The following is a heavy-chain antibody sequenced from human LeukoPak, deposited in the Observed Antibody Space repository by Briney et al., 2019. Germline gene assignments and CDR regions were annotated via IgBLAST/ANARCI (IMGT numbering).Heavy chain of an antibody. D-gene: IGHD3-10*01. J-gene: IGHJ4*02. CDR3: AQASYGSGSCGPILD. Sequence: GGSLRLSCAASGFTFSSYAMSWVRQAPGKGLEWVSAISGSGGSTYYADSVKGRFTISRDNSKNTLYLQMNSLRAEDTAVYYCAQASYGSGSCGPILDWGQGTLVTVSS. CDR1: GFTFSSYA. CDR2: ISGSGGST. V-gene: IGHV3-23*01.